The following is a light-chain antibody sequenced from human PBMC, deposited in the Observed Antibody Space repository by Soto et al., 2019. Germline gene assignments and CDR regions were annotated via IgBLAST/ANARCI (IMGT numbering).Light chain of an antibody. V-gene: IGLV2-14*01. Sequence: QSVLTQPASVSGSPGQSITISCTGTSSDVGGYNYVSWYQQHPGKAPKLMIYDVFTRPSGISNRFSGSKSGNTASLTISALQAEDEADYYCTSWTSTSTYVFGSGTKSPS. J-gene: IGLJ1*01. CDR1: SSDVGGYNY. CDR2: DVF. CDR3: TSWTSTSTYV.